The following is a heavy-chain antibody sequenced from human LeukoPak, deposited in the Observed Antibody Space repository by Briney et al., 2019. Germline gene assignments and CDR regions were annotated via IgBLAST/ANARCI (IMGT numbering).Heavy chain of an antibody. J-gene: IGHJ5*02. V-gene: IGHV3-33*01. CDR1: GFTFSSYG. Sequence: PGRSLRLSCAASGFTFSSYGMHWVRQAPGKGLEWVAVIWYDGSNKYYADSVKGRFTISRDNSKNTLYLQMNSLRAEDTAVYYCARDAVDTAMAALGWFDPWGQGTLVTASS. CDR2: IWYDGSNK. CDR3: ARDAVDTAMAALGWFDP. D-gene: IGHD5-18*01.